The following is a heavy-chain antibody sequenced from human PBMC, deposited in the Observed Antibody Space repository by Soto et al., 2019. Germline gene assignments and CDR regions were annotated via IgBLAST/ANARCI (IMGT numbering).Heavy chain of an antibody. D-gene: IGHD5-18*01. CDR2: ISAYNGNT. Sequence: ASVKVSCKASGYTFTSYGISWVRQAPGQGLEWMGWISAYNGNTNYAQKLQGRVTMTRDTSISTAYMEVTNVKSDDTAIYYCARDGNFVLRGYSFGFDFWGQGTRVTVSS. CDR1: GYTFTSYG. V-gene: IGHV1-18*01. J-gene: IGHJ4*02. CDR3: ARDGNFVLRGYSFGFDF.